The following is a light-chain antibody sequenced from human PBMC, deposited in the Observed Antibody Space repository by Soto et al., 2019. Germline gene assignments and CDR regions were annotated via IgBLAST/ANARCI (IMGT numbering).Light chain of an antibody. V-gene: IGKV3-15*01. Sequence: EIKMTQSPDTLSVSPGERVALSCGASQGVSRDLAWYQQKPGQAPRLLIYHASTRATGIPARFSGTGSGTEFTLTISSVQSEDFALYYCQQYNDWPRTFGQGSKVEIK. J-gene: IGKJ1*01. CDR1: QGVSRD. CDR3: QQYNDWPRT. CDR2: HAS.